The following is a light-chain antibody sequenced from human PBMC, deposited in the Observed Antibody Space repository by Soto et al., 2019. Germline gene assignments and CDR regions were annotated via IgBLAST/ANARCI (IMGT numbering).Light chain of an antibody. J-gene: IGKJ1*01. CDR3: QQYYSTPPT. Sequence: DIVMTQSPDSLAVSLGERATINCKSSQSGLYSSNNKNYLAWYQQKPGQPPKLLIYWASTRESGVPDRFSGSGSGTDLNLTISSLQAEDVAVYYCQQYYSTPPTFGQGTKVEIK. V-gene: IGKV4-1*01. CDR2: WAS. CDR1: QSGLYSSNNKNY.